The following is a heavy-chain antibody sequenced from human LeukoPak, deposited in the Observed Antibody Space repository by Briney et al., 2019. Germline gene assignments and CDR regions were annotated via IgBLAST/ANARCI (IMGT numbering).Heavy chain of an antibody. D-gene: IGHD6-6*01. J-gene: IGHJ4*02. Sequence: GGSLRLSCAASGFTFSSYSMNWVRQAPGKGLEWVSYISSGGSSIYYADSVKGRFTISRDNAKNSLYLQMNSLRAEDTAVYYCARWPYSSSYYFDYWGQGTLVTVSS. CDR3: ARWPYSSSYYFDY. CDR1: GFTFSSYS. V-gene: IGHV3-48*01. CDR2: ISSGGSSI.